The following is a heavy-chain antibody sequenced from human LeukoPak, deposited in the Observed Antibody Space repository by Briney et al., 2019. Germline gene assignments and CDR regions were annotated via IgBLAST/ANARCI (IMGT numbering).Heavy chain of an antibody. J-gene: IGHJ4*02. D-gene: IGHD3-22*01. CDR1: GFTFSSYA. CDR2: ISGSGGST. Sequence: GGSLRLSCAASGFTFSSYAMSWVRQAPGKGLEWVSAISGSGGSTYYADSVKGRFTISRDNSKNTLYLQMNSLRAEDTAVYYCARDEVYYDSSGYSSPLGYFDYWGQGTLVTVSS. V-gene: IGHV3-23*01. CDR3: ARDEVYYDSSGYSSPLGYFDY.